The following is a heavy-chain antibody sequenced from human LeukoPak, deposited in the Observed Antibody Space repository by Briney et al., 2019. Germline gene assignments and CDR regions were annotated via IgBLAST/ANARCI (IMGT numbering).Heavy chain of an antibody. J-gene: IGHJ4*02. CDR1: GGSISSYC. CDR3: PGDYYATSGSPLRYFAY. D-gene: IGHD3-22*01. CDR2: IYYSGST. Sequence: KTSETLSLTCTVSGGSISSYCWNSIRQPPGEGLGWIGHIYYSGSTNYNPSLKSRVTISVDTSTNQFSLTLSSIPAADTAGYYFPGDYYATSGSPLRYFAYWGQATPVTVYS. V-gene: IGHV4-59*01.